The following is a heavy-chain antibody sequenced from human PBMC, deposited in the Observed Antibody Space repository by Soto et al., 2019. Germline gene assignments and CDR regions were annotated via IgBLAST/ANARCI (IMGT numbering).Heavy chain of an antibody. J-gene: IGHJ4*02. Sequence: QVQLQQWGAGLLKPSETLSLTCAVYGGSFSDYYWGWIRQTPEKGLEWIGEVSHSGSTTYNPSLKNRVTIAIHTSKNQFSLTLNSVTAADTAMYFCAREEPASRHHDYWGQGNLVTVSS. CDR3: AREEPASRHHDY. D-gene: IGHD1-26*01. CDR2: VSHSGST. CDR1: GGSFSDYY. V-gene: IGHV4-34*02.